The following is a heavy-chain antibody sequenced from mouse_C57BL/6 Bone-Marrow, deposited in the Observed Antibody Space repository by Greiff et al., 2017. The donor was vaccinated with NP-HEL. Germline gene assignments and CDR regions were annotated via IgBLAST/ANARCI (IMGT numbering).Heavy chain of an antibody. J-gene: IGHJ2*01. CDR2: ISSGSSTI. Sequence: EVNLVESGGGLVKPGGSLKLSCAASGFTFSDYGMHWVRQAPEKGLEWVAYISSGSSTIYYADTVKGRFTISRDNAKNTLFLQMTSLRSEDTAMYYCARYLYFDYWGQGTTLTVSS. D-gene: IGHD5-1*01. CDR1: GFTFSDYG. V-gene: IGHV5-17*01. CDR3: ARYLYFDY.